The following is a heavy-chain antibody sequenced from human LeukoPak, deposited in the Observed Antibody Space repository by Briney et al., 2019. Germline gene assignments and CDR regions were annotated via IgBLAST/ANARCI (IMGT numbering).Heavy chain of an antibody. Sequence: SETLSLTCTVSGGSISSGGYYWTWIRQHPGKGLKWVGNVYYSGDTQYNPSLKSRVIMSMDTSKKQFSLHLNSVTAADTAVYYCARDGRGYPGRHAFDVWGQGTLVIVSS. D-gene: IGHD3-22*01. V-gene: IGHV4-31*03. J-gene: IGHJ3*01. CDR3: ARDGRGYPGRHAFDV. CDR1: GGSISSGGYY. CDR2: VYYSGDT.